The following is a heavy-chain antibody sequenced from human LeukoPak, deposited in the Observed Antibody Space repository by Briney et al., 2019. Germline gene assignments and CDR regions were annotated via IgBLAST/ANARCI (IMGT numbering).Heavy chain of an antibody. V-gene: IGHV3-23*01. Sequence: GGSLRLSCAASGFTFSSYSMNWVRQAPGKGLEWVSAISGSGGSTYYADSVKGRFTISRDNSKNTLYLQMNSLRAEDTAVYYCANNGIIAVAVYFDYWGQGTLVTVSS. CDR2: ISGSGGST. CDR1: GFTFSSYS. D-gene: IGHD6-19*01. J-gene: IGHJ4*02. CDR3: ANNGIIAVAVYFDY.